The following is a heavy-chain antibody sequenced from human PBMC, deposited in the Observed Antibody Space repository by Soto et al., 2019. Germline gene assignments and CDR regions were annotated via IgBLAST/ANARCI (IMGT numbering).Heavy chain of an antibody. CDR2: INSDGSST. CDR1: GFTFSSYW. D-gene: IGHD2-2*01. V-gene: IGHV3-74*01. CDR3: ARVEKLGYCSSTSCYSPYYYYGMDV. Sequence: PGGSLRLSCAASGFTFSSYWMHWVRQAPGKGLVWVSRINSDGSSTSYADSVKGRFTISRDNAKNTLYLQMNSLRAEDTAVYYCARVEKLGYCSSTSCYSPYYYYGMDVWGQGTTVTVYS. J-gene: IGHJ6*02.